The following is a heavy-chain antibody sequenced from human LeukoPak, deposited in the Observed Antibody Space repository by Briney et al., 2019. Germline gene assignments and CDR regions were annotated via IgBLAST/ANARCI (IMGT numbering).Heavy chain of an antibody. J-gene: IGHJ4*02. V-gene: IGHV3-23*01. CDR3: AKNLGNYVYYFDY. D-gene: IGHD1-7*01. Sequence: GGSLRLSCAASGFTFSSYAMSWVRQAPGKGLEWVSTISNSGGSTYYADSVKGRFTISRDYSKNTLYLQMNSLRAEDTAVYYCAKNLGNYVYYFDYWGQGTLVTVSS. CDR1: GFTFSSYA. CDR2: ISNSGGST.